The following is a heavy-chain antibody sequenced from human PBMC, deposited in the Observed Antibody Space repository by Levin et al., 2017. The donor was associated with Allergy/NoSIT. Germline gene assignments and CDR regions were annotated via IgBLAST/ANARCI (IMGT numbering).Heavy chain of an antibody. CDR1: GFTFSSHV. CDR2: MGGSGGST. CDR3: AKPSDGYKVVAFDT. Sequence: PGGSLRLSCAASGFTFSSHVMSWVRQAPGKGLEWVTGMGGSGGSTFYADSVKGRFTISRDNSQNTLYLQMNSLRAEDPAEYYCAKPSDGYKVVAFDTWGQGTMVTVSS. J-gene: IGHJ3*02. V-gene: IGHV3-23*01. D-gene: IGHD5-24*01.